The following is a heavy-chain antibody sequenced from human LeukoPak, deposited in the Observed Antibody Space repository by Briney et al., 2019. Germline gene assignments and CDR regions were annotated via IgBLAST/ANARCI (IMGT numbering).Heavy chain of an antibody. CDR2: ISGSGGST. J-gene: IGHJ4*02. D-gene: IGHD1-26*01. CDR3: AKQRVGATDWYFDY. CDR1: GFTFRSYA. Sequence: QPGGSLRLSCVASGFTFRSYAMNWVRQAPGKGLEWVSGISGSGGSTYYADSVKGRFTISRDNSKNTLYLQMNSLRAEDTAVYYCAKQRVGATDWYFDYWGQGTLVTISS. V-gene: IGHV3-23*01.